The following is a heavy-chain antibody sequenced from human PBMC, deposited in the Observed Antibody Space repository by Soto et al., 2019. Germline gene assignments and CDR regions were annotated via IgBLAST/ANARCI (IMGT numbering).Heavy chain of an antibody. CDR1: GFTVSSNY. CDR2: IYSGGST. CDR3: ARVERAAAGIGFDY. J-gene: IGHJ4*02. V-gene: IGHV3-53*02. Sequence: EVQLVETGGGLIQPGGSLRLSCAASGFTVSSNYMSWVRQAPGKGLEWVSVIYSGGSTYYADSVKGRFTISRDNSKNTLYLQMNSLRAEDTAVYYCARVERAAAGIGFDYWGQGTLVTVSS. D-gene: IGHD6-13*01.